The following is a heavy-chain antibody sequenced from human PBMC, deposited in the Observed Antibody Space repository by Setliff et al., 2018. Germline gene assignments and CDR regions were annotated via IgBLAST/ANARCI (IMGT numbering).Heavy chain of an antibody. D-gene: IGHD1-26*01. CDR3: ARDASASDGRNAFDI. Sequence: PSETLSLTCAVSGFSISSGYYWGWIRQPPGKGLEWIVNIHHSGNTYFNPSFKSRVTMSIDTSNSQFSLKLSSVTAADTAIYYCARDASASDGRNAFDIWGQGTMVTVSS. CDR1: GFSISSGYY. J-gene: IGHJ3*02. V-gene: IGHV4-38-2*02. CDR2: IHHSGNT.